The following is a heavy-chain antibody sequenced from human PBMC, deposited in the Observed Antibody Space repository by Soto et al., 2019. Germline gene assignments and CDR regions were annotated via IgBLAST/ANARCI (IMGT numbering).Heavy chain of an antibody. CDR1: GGSISSYY. J-gene: IGHJ4*02. Sequence: QVQLQESGPGLVKPSETLSLTCTVSGGSISSYYWSWIRQPPGKGLEWIGYIYYSGSTNYNPSLKSRVTISIDTSKIHFSLKLSSVTAADTAVYYCARRYGVTFDYWGQGTLVTVSS. CDR3: ARRYGVTFDY. D-gene: IGHD4-17*01. CDR2: IYYSGST. V-gene: IGHV4-59*08.